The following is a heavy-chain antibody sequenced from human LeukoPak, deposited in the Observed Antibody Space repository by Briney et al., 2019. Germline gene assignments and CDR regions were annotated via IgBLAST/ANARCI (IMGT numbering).Heavy chain of an antibody. CDR2: IYSSETT. V-gene: IGHV4-4*08. CDR1: GGSITGYH. Sequence: TSETLSLTCTVSGGSITGYHWSWIRQPPGKGLEWIGYIYSSETTNYKPSLKSRVTISVDTSKNRFSLKLTSVTAADTAIYYCARRNDFDIWGQGTMVTVSS. CDR3: ARRNDFDI. J-gene: IGHJ3*02.